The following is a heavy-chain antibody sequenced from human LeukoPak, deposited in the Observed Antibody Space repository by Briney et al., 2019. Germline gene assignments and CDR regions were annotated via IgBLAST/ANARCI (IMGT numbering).Heavy chain of an antibody. CDR2: INPNSGGT. D-gene: IGHD4/OR15-4a*01. V-gene: IGHV1-2*02. CDR1: GYTFTGYY. CDR3: ARVMDTGYGGKLLGYYYYMDV. Sequence: GASVKVSCKASGYTFTGYYMHWVRQAPGQGLEWMGWINPNSGGTNYAQKFQGRVTMTRDTSISTAYMELSRLRSDDTAVYYCARVMDTGYGGKLLGYYYYMDVWGKGTTVTVSS. J-gene: IGHJ6*03.